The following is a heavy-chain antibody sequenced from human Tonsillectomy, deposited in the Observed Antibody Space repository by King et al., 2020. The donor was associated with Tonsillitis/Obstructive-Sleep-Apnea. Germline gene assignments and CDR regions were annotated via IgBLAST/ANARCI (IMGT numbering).Heavy chain of an antibody. CDR3: TTDRRW. CDR2: IKRKTEGGTT. D-gene: IGHD4-23*01. V-gene: IGHV3-15*01. Sequence: QLVQSGGGLVKPGESLRLSCAASGFTFSNAWMSWGRQAPGKGLEWVGRIKRKTEGGTTDYAGPVKGRFTISRDDSKNTLYLQMNSLKTEDTAVYYCTTDRRWWGQGTLVTVSS. CDR1: GFTFSNAW. J-gene: IGHJ4*02.